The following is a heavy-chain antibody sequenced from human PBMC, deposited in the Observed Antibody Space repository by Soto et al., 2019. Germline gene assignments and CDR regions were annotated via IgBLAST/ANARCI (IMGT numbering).Heavy chain of an antibody. CDR2: INPSGGST. CDR1: GYTFTSYY. D-gene: IGHD7-27*01. Sequence: QVQLVQSGAEVKKPGASVKVSCKASGYTFTSYYMHWVRQAPGQGLEWMGIINPSGGSTSYAQKFQGRVTMTRDTSTSTVYMELSSLRSEDTAVYYCARDKVLGYYYSGMDVWGQGTTVTVSS. J-gene: IGHJ6*02. V-gene: IGHV1-46*03. CDR3: ARDKVLGYYYSGMDV.